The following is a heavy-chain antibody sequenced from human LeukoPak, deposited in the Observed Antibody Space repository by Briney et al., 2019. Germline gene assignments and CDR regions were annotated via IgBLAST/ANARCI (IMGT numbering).Heavy chain of an antibody. CDR1: GGTFSSYA. CDR2: IIPIFGTA. J-gene: IGHJ5*02. Sequence: EASVKVSCKASGGTFSSYAISWVRQAPGQGLEWMGGIIPIFGTANYAQKFQGRVTITSDESTSTAYMELSSLRSEDTAVYYCAESIAVAGTWFDPWGQGTLVTVSS. V-gene: IGHV1-69*13. D-gene: IGHD6-19*01. CDR3: AESIAVAGTWFDP.